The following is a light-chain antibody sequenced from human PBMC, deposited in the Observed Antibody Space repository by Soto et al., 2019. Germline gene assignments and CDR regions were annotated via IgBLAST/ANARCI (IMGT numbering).Light chain of an antibody. CDR2: GIS. Sequence: EVVMTQSPGTLSVSPGERATLSCRASQSVSSNLAWYQQKPGQAPRLVIYGISTRASGIPARFSGSGSGTEFTLTISSLQSEDFAVCYCQQYNNWPLTFGGGTKVEIK. J-gene: IGKJ4*01. CDR3: QQYNNWPLT. CDR1: QSVSSN. V-gene: IGKV3-15*01.